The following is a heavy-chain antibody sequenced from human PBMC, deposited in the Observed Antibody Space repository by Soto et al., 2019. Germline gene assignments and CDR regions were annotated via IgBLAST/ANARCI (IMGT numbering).Heavy chain of an antibody. CDR3: ATFFDA. Sequence: SETLSLTCTVSGDSLIRSTWWTWVRQPPGKGLEWIGEIFHTGTTNYNPSLKSRVAMSIDKSKNQFSLNLRSVTAADTAVYYSATFFDAWGQGILVTVSS. J-gene: IGHJ4*02. CDR2: IFHTGTT. CDR1: GDSLIRSTW. V-gene: IGHV4-4*02.